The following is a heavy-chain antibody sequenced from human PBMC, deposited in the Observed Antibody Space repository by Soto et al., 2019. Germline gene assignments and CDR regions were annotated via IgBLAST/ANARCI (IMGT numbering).Heavy chain of an antibody. CDR1: GDSVSSTSAS. CDR2: TYYRSKWYN. V-gene: IGHV6-1*01. Sequence: QTLSLACAISGDSVSSTSASWHLIRQSPSRGLEWLGRTYYRSKWYNDYAVSVKSRITINPDTSKDQFSLQLNSVTPEDTAVYYCARGYPRYFDYWGQGTLVTVSS. D-gene: IGHD1-26*01. CDR3: ARGYPRYFDY. J-gene: IGHJ4*02.